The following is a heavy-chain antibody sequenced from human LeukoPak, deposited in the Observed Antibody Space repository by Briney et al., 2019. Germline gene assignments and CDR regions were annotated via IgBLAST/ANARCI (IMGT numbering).Heavy chain of an antibody. V-gene: IGHV4-39*07. J-gene: IGHJ4*02. CDR3: ASRKLGNDY. CDR1: GGSISSSSYY. CDR2: IYYSGST. D-gene: IGHD7-27*01. Sequence: PSETLSLTCTVSGGSISSSSYYWGWIRQPPGKGLEWIGSIYYSGSTYYNPSLKSRVTISADTSKNQFSLKLISVTAADTAVYYCASRKLGNDYWGQGALVTVSS.